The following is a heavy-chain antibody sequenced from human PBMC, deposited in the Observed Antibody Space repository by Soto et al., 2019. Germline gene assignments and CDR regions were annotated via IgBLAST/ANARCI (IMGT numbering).Heavy chain of an antibody. CDR2: IYYSGST. CDR1: GGSISSGGYY. Sequence: PSETLSLTCTVSGGSISSGGYYWSWIRQHPGKGLEWIGYIYYSGSTYYNPSLKSRVTISVDTSKNQFSLKLSSVTVADTAVYYCARVGAAAGTYYFDYWGQGTLVTVSS. J-gene: IGHJ4*02. V-gene: IGHV4-31*03. CDR3: ARVGAAAGTYYFDY. D-gene: IGHD6-13*01.